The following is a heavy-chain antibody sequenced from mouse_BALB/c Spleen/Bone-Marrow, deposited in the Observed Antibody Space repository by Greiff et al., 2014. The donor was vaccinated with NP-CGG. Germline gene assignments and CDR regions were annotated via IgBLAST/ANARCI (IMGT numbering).Heavy chain of an antibody. Sequence: EVKLVESGGGLVQPGDSLRLSCATSGFTFTDYYMNWVRQPPGKALEWLGFIRNKANGYTTEDRASVKGRFTISRDNSQIILYPQMNTLRAEDSATYYGARERGLTYFDYWGQGTTLTVSS. D-gene: IGHD2-4*01. V-gene: IGHV7-3*02. CDR1: GFTFTDYY. CDR2: IRNKANGYTT. J-gene: IGHJ2*01. CDR3: ARERGLTYFDY.